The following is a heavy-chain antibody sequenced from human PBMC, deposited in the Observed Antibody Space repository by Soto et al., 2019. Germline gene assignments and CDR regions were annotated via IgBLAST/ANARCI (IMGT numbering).Heavy chain of an antibody. CDR2: IWYDGSNK. Sequence: QVQLVESGGGVVQPGRSLRLSCAASGFTFSSYGMHWVRQAPGKGLEWVAVIWYDGSNKYYADSVKGRFTISRDNSKNTLYLQMNSLRAEDTAVYYCARDFGYSRVGGMDVWGQGTTVTVSS. CDR3: ARDFGYSRVGGMDV. V-gene: IGHV3-33*01. CDR1: GFTFSSYG. J-gene: IGHJ6*02. D-gene: IGHD6-13*01.